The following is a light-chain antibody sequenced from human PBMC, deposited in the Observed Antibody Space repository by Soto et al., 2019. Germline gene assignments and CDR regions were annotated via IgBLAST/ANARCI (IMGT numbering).Light chain of an antibody. CDR2: EVT. J-gene: IGLJ3*02. Sequence: QSALTQPASVAGSPGQSITISCTGTSSDFGSFNFVSWYQQHPGKAPKLIIFEVTSRPSGVSSRFSGSKSGKTASMTISGLQADDEADYYCCSYSTRSTRGVFGGGTKLTVL. V-gene: IGLV2-14*01. CDR3: CSYSTRSTRGV. CDR1: SSDFGSFNF.